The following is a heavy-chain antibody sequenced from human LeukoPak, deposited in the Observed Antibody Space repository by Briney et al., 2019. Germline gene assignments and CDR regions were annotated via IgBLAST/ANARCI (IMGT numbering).Heavy chain of an antibody. D-gene: IGHD5-18*01. CDR2: ISAYNGNT. V-gene: IGHV1-18*01. CDR1: GYTFTSYG. J-gene: IGHJ6*02. Sequence: ASVKVSCKASGYTFTSYGISWVRQAPGQGLEWMGWISAYNGNTNYAQRLQGRVTMTTDTSTSTAYMELRSLRSDDTAVYYCARDRGGIQPRTTPWYYGMDVWGQGTTVTVSS. CDR3: ARDRGGIQPRTTPWYYGMDV.